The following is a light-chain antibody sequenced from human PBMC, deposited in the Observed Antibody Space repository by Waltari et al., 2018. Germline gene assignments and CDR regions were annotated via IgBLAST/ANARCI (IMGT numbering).Light chain of an antibody. CDR3: QQCRTSSALP. J-gene: IGKJ4*01. V-gene: IGKV3-20*01. CDR1: QTIIANY. CDR2: GAS. Sequence: EIVLTQSPGTLSLSPGESATLSCRASQTIIANYLAWYQQKPGQAPRLLIYGASNRATGIPDRFSGSGSGTDFTLTISRLEPEDYAMYHCQQCRTSSALPFGGGTKVGIK.